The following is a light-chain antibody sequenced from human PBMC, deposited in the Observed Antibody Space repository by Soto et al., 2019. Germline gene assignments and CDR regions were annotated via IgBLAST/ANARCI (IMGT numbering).Light chain of an antibody. CDR2: GAS. CDR3: QQYGSSPRT. CDR1: QSIKSSS. V-gene: IGKV3-20*01. J-gene: IGKJ1*01. Sequence: EIVLTQSPGTLSLSPGDRATLSCIASQSIKSSSLAWYQQRPGQAPRLLMYGASSRATGIPDKFSGSGSGTDFTLTISRLEPEDFAVYYCQQYGSSPRTFGQGTKVDIK.